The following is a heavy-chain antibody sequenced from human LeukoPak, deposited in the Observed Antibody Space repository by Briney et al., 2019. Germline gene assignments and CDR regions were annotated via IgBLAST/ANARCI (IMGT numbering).Heavy chain of an antibody. J-gene: IGHJ5*02. CDR2: ISSSGSSI. V-gene: IGHV3-11*01. CDR1: GFTFSDYY. D-gene: IGHD6-6*01. Sequence: GGSLRLYCAASGFTFSDYYMSWIRQAPGKGLEWVSYISSSGSSIYYADSVKGRFTISRDNAKNSLYLQMNSLRVEDTAVYYCARGGREYSSSYDLWGQGTLVTVSS. CDR3: ARGGREYSSSYDL.